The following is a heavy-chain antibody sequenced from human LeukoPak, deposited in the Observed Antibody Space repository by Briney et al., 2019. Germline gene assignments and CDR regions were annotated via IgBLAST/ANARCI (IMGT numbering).Heavy chain of an antibody. D-gene: IGHD5-12*01. CDR2: ISGSSGST. V-gene: IGHV3-23*01. CDR3: AKSYSGYDYFLDH. CDR1: GLTFSPYA. Sequence: GGSLRLSCAASGLTFSPYAMNWVRQAPGKGLEWVSTISGSSGSTYYADSVKGRFTISRDNSKNTLYLQMNSLRADDTAVYYCAKSYSGYDYFLDHWGQGTLVTVSS. J-gene: IGHJ4*02.